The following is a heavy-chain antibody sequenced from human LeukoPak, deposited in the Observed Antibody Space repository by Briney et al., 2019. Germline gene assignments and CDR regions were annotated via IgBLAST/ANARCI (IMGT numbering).Heavy chain of an antibody. J-gene: IGHJ4*02. CDR3: ARQRVYSSSWPPQNYYFDY. D-gene: IGHD6-13*01. CDR2: IYYSGST. V-gene: IGHV4-59*08. CDR1: GGSISSYY. Sequence: SETLSLTCTVSGGSISSYYWSWIRQPPGKGLEWIGYIYYSGSTNYNPSLKNRVTISVDTSKNQFSLKLSSVTAADTAVYYCARQRVYSSSWPPQNYYFDYWGQGTLVTVSS.